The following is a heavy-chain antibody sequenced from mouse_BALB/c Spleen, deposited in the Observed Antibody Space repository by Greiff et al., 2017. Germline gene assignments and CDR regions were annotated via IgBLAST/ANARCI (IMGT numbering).Heavy chain of an antibody. V-gene: IGHV2-9*02. CDR3: ASRGTSFAY. J-gene: IGHJ3*01. Sequence: QVQLKQSGPGLVAPSQSLSITCTVSGFSLTSYGVHWVRQPPGKGLEWLGVIWAGGSTNYNSALMSRLSISKDNSKSQVFLKMNSLQTDDTAMYYCASRGTSFAYWGQGTLVTVSA. CDR1: GFSLTSYG. CDR2: IWAGGST.